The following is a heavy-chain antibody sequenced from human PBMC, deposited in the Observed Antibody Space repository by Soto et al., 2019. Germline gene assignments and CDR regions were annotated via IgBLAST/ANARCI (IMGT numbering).Heavy chain of an antibody. CDR1: GGTFSSYA. CDR3: ARSQGSSTSLDIYYYYYYGMDV. V-gene: IGHV1-69*01. D-gene: IGHD2-2*01. CDR2: IIPISETT. Sequence: QVQLVQSGAEVKKPGSSVKVSCKASGGTFSSYAISWVRQAPGQGLEWMGGIIPISETTNYAQNFQGRVTITADESKSTAYMELSSLRSEDTAVYYCARSQGSSTSLDIYYYYYYGMDVWGQGTTVTVSS. J-gene: IGHJ6*02.